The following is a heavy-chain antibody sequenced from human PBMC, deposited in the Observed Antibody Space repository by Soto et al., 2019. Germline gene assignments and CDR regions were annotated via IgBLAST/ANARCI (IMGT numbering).Heavy chain of an antibody. CDR1: VFTFSDYY. J-gene: IGHJ4*02. Sequence: QVYLVESGGGLVKPGGSLRLSCAASVFTFSDYYMAWIRQAPGKGLAWVSYIGSSGSTMNYADSVKGRFTISRDNAKNSLYLQMNSLTADDTAVYYCVRAGGSGWSLGFLGQGTLVTVSS. CDR3: VRAGGSGWSLGF. CDR2: IGSSGSTM. D-gene: IGHD6-19*01. V-gene: IGHV3-11*01.